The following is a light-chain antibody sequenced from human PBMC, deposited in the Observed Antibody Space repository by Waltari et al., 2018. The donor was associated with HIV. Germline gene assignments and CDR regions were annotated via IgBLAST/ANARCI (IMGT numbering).Light chain of an antibody. CDR1: SPNLGADSQ. CDR2: GNS. V-gene: IGLV1-40*01. CDR3: QSYDRSLSAWV. Sequence: QSVLAQPPSVSGAPGQRVTRSCTGSSPNLGADSQVYWYQHRPGTAPKLLIYGNSNRPSGVPNRFSGSKSDTSASLAITGLQAEDEADYYCQSYDRSLSAWVFGGGTRLNVL. J-gene: IGLJ3*02.